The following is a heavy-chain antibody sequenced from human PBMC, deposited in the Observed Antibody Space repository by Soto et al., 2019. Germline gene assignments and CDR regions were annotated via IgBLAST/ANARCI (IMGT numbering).Heavy chain of an antibody. CDR3: ALTMVVGPHHPDY. CDR1: GFTFSSYW. V-gene: IGHV3-7*03. J-gene: IGHJ4*02. Sequence: GGSLRLSCAASGFTFSSYWMSWVRQAPGKGLEWVANIKQDGSEKYYVDSVKGRFTISRDNAKNSLYLQMNSLRAEDTAVYYCALTMVVGPHHPDYWGQGTLVTVSS. D-gene: IGHD2-21*01. CDR2: IKQDGSEK.